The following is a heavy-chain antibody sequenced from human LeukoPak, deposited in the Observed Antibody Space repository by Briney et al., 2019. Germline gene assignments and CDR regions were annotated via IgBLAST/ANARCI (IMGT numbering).Heavy chain of an antibody. CDR3: AREFPTYYYDSSGYSSFDY. CDR1: GFTFSSYW. CDR2: IKQDGSEK. Sequence: GGSLRLSCAASGFTFSSYWMSWVRQAPGKGLEWVAHIKQDGSEKYYVDSVKGRFTISRDNAKNSLYLQMNSLRAEDTAVYYCAREFPTYYYDSSGYSSFDYWGQGTLVTVSS. J-gene: IGHJ4*02. V-gene: IGHV3-7*01. D-gene: IGHD3-22*01.